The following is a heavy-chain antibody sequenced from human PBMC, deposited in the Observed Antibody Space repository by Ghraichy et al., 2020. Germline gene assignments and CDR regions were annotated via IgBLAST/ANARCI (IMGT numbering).Heavy chain of an antibody. J-gene: IGHJ4*02. CDR1: GGTFSSYA. V-gene: IGHV1-69*04. Sequence: SVKVSCKASGGTFSSYAISWVRQAPGQGLEWMGRIIPILGIANYAQKFQGRVTITADKSTSTAYMELSSLRSEDTAVYYCASHLIALVGAGSGGYGYWGQGTLVTVSS. CDR3: ASHLIALVGAGSGGYGY. CDR2: IIPILGIA. D-gene: IGHD1-26*01.